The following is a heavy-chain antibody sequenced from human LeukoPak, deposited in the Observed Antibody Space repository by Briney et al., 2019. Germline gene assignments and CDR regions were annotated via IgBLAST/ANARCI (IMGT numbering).Heavy chain of an antibody. V-gene: IGHV1-8*01. CDR1: GYTFSSDD. Sequence: ASVKVSCKASGYTFSSDDINWVRQATGQGLEWMGWMNPNSGNTGYVQKFQGRVTMTRNTSISTAYMELSSLRSDDTAVYYCARAKTKVVVATVYYYYGMDVWGQGTRSPSP. D-gene: IGHD2-15*01. CDR3: ARAKTKVVVATVYYYYGMDV. J-gene: IGHJ6*02. CDR2: MNPNSGNT.